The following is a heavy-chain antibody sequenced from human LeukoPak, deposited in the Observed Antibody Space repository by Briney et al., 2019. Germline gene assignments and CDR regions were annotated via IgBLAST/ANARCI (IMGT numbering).Heavy chain of an antibody. Sequence: GESLKISCTGSGYSFTSYWIGWVRQMPGKGLEWMGFIYPGDSDTTYSPSFQGQVTISADKSISTAYLQWSSLKASDTAIYYCARRLLRDALDIWGQGTMVTVSS. D-gene: IGHD2-15*01. J-gene: IGHJ3*02. CDR3: ARRLLRDALDI. CDR2: IYPGDSDT. CDR1: GYSFTSYW. V-gene: IGHV5-51*01.